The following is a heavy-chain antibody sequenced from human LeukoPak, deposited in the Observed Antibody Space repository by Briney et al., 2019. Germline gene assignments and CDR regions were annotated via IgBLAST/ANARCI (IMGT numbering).Heavy chain of an antibody. CDR3: ARGGYSHYDY. CDR1: EFTYSRYR. Sequence: GGSLRLSCAASEFTYSRYRMDWVRQAPGKGLEWVASISSGSIEIYYADAVKGRGTITRDNAKNSLYLQMSSLRGEDTAVYYCARGGYSHYDYWGPGTLVPVSS. J-gene: IGHJ4*02. V-gene: IGHV3-21*01. CDR2: ISSGSIEI. D-gene: IGHD6-13*01.